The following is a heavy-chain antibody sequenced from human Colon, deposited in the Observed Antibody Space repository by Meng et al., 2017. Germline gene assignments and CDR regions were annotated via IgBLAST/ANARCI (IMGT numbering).Heavy chain of an antibody. J-gene: IGHJ4*02. V-gene: IGHV4-31*03. Sequence: QVQLQESGPRLVKPSQTLSRTCTVSGDSVSTNSYYWTWIHQHPGAGLEWIGYLYSASITHYNPSLKRRNTMSIDTSKNQFSLQLPSVTAADTALYYCARDPLAVGPTDRGLDSWGQGTLVTVSS. CDR3: ARDPLAVGPTDRGLDS. CDR1: GDSVSTNSYY. CDR2: LYSASIT. D-gene: IGHD1-26*01.